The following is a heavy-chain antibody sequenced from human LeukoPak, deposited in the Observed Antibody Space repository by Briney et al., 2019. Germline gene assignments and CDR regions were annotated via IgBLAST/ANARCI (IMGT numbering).Heavy chain of an antibody. J-gene: IGHJ4*02. V-gene: IGHV3-30*18. CDR3: AKDSTYSSSAY. CDR2: ISYDGSNE. CDR1: GFTFSSYG. Sequence: GGSLRLSCAASGFTFSSYGMHWVRQAPGKGLEWVAVISYDGSNEYYADSVKGRFTISRDNSKNTLYLQMNSLRAEDTAVYYCAKDSTYSSSAYWGQGTLVTVSS. D-gene: IGHD6-6*01.